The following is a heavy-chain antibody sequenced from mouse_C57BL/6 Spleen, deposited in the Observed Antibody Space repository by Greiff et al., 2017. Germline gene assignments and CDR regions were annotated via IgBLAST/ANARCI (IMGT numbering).Heavy chain of an antibody. CDR3: ARGDYDKGGPLFMDY. CDR1: GYTFTDYY. J-gene: IGHJ4*01. D-gene: IGHD2-4*01. Sequence: EVQLQQSGPVLVKPGASVKMSCKASGYTFTDYYMNWVKQSHGKSLEWIGVINPYNGGTSYNQKFKGKATLTVDKSSSTAYMELNSLTSEDSAVYYSARGDYDKGGPLFMDYWGQGTSVTVSS. V-gene: IGHV1-19*01. CDR2: INPYNGGT.